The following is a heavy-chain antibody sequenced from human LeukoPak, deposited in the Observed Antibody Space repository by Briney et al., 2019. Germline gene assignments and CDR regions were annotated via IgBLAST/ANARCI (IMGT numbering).Heavy chain of an antibody. CDR3: SKSSWWYECFDE. D-gene: IGHD6-19*01. CDR2: ISRSGGST. J-gene: IGHJ4*02. V-gene: IGHV3-23*01. Sequence: GGSLRLSCAGSGFTFSSNAMSWVRHGPGQGLGRVSAISRSGGSTYYADSVMGRFTISRDNSSNKLYLQMNSLRAADTGGYCCSKSSWWYECFDEWGQEALVTVTS. CDR1: GFTFSSNA.